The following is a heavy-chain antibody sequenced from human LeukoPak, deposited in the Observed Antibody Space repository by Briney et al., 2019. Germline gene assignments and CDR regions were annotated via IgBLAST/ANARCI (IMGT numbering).Heavy chain of an antibody. CDR2: IWYDGSNK. J-gene: IGHJ4*02. Sequence: GGSLRLSCAASGFTFRSYGMHWVRQAPSKGLEWVAVIWYDGSNKYYADSVKGRFTISRDNSKNTLYLQMNSLRAEDTAVYYCAKLAVRGPPFDYWGQGTLVTVSS. V-gene: IGHV3-33*06. CDR1: GFTFRSYG. CDR3: AKLAVRGPPFDY. D-gene: IGHD3-10*01.